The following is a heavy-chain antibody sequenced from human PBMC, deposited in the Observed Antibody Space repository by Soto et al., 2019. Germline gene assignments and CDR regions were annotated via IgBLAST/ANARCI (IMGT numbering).Heavy chain of an antibody. V-gene: IGHV3-11*01. CDR3: AREAPTHFHSRDYYYMDV. Sequence: PGGSLRLSCAASGFTFSDYYMSWIRQAPGKGLEWVSYISSSGSTIYYADSVKGRFTISRDNAKNSLYLQMNSLRAEDTAVYYCAREAPTHFHSRDYYYMDVWGKGTTVTVSS. J-gene: IGHJ6*03. D-gene: IGHD4-4*01. CDR1: GFTFSDYY. CDR2: ISSSGSTI.